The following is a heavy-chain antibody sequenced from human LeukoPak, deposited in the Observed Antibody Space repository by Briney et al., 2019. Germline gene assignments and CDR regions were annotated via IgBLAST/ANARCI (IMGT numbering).Heavy chain of an antibody. CDR1: GGSISNYY. Sequence: SETLSLTCTVSGGSISNYYWNWIRQPPGKGLEWIAYIYYTGSTNYNPSLKSRVTISVDTSKNQFSLKLTSVTAADTAVYHCARGYSSGRIDSWGQGTLVTVSP. D-gene: IGHD6-19*01. CDR2: IYYTGST. V-gene: IGHV4-59*01. CDR3: ARGYSSGRIDS. J-gene: IGHJ4*02.